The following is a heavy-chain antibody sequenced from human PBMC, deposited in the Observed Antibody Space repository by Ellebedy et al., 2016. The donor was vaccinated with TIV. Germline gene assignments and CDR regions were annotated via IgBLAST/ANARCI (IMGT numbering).Heavy chain of an antibody. D-gene: IGHD4-17*01. Sequence: GESLKISCKISGYNFSNNWISWVRQKPGKGLEWMGRIHPSDTDTDCMPSFRGHVTMSVDKSISFAFLQLSSLQAADTAMYYCARRGDPDCDSWGQGTVVTVSP. J-gene: IGHJ4*02. CDR3: ARRGDPDCDS. CDR1: GYNFSNNW. CDR2: IHPSDTDT. V-gene: IGHV5-10-1*01.